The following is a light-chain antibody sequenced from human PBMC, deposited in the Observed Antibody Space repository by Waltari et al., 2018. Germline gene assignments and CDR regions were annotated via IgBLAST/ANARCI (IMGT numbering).Light chain of an antibody. CDR1: GSPIADSDS. CDR2: HVT. J-gene: IGLJ3*02. V-gene: IGLV2-14*03. CDR3: TSQALDGVVL. Sequence: QSALTQPASVSGAPGQSITLSCTGIGSPIADSDSVSWYQHQPGKAPRVIIYHVTNRPSGISHRFSASKSANTASLTISGLQPEDEGDYYCTSQALDGVVLFGGGTQVTV.